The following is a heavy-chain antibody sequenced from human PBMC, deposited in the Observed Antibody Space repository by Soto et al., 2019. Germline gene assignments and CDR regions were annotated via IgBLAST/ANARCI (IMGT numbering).Heavy chain of an antibody. J-gene: IGHJ4*02. CDR3: ARDVGPNTLDY. CDR1: GFTFTTYW. CDR2: MNIDGSER. V-gene: IGHV3-7*03. Sequence: GGSLRLSCAASGFTFTTYWMTWFRQAPGKGLEWVASMNIDGSERHYVASVKGRFTTSRDNAKNSLYLEMNSLTADDTAVYYCARDVGPNTLDYWGQGTLVTVPS.